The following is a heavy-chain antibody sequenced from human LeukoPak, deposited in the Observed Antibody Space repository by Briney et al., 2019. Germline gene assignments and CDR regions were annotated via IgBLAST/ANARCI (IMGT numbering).Heavy chain of an antibody. CDR2: INHSGST. D-gene: IGHD3-3*01. Sequence: SETLSLTCSVSGGSMSSYYWSWIRQPPGKGLEWIGEINHSGSTNYNPSLKSRVTISVDTSKNQFSLKLSSVTAADTAVYYCAALDFWSGKTIDYWGQGTLVTVSS. V-gene: IGHV4-34*01. J-gene: IGHJ4*02. CDR3: AALDFWSGKTIDY. CDR1: GGSMSSYY.